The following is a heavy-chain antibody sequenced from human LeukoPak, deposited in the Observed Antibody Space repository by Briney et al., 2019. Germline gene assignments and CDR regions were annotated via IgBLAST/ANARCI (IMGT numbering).Heavy chain of an antibody. CDR1: GNNFANYW. D-gene: IGHD2-15*01. CDR3: ARQVPGCSGGACYSGWFDP. CDR2: IYPGDSDI. Sequence: GESLKISCKGSGNNFANYWIGWVRQMPGKGLEWMGIIYPGDSDIRYSPSFQGQVSISADKSIGTTYLQWSSLKASDTAMYYCARQVPGCSGGACYSGWFDPWGQGTLVTVSS. J-gene: IGHJ5*02. V-gene: IGHV5-51*01.